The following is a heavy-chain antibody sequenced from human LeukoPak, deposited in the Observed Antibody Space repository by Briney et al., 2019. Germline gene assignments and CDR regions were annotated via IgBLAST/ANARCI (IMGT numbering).Heavy chain of an antibody. V-gene: IGHV3-30-3*01. D-gene: IGHD3-3*01. CDR1: GFTFSSYA. Sequence: GGSLRPSCAASGFTFSSYAMHWVRQAPGKGLEWVAVISYDGSNKYYADSVKGRFTISRDNSKNTLYLQMNSLRAEDTAVYYCARGDFGVVIHYYYYYGMDVWGQGTTVTVSS. J-gene: IGHJ6*02. CDR3: ARGDFGVVIHYYYYYGMDV. CDR2: ISYDGSNK.